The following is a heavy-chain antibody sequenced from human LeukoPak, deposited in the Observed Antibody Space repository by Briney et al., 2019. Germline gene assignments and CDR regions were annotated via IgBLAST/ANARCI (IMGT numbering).Heavy chain of an antibody. CDR1: CYTFTNHG. V-gene: IGHV1-18*01. CDR2: ISGYSGNT. D-gene: IGHD4-17*01. Sequence: ASVKVSCKTSCYTFTNHGISWVRQAPGQGLEWVGWISGYSGNTNYVQKFQGRVTMTTDTPTSTAYMEVRNLKSDDTAVYYCARDLSLGRHEYGEAFDNWGQGTLVIVSS. CDR3: ARDLSLGRHEYGEAFDN. J-gene: IGHJ4*02.